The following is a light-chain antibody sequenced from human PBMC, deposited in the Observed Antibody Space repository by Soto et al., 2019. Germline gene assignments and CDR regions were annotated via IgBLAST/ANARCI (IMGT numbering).Light chain of an antibody. CDR3: QQYNNWPPQT. CDR2: GAS. V-gene: IGKV3-15*01. J-gene: IGKJ1*01. CDR1: QTVRNN. Sequence: EFVLTQSPGTLSLSPGERATLSCRASQTVRNNYLAWYQQKPGQAPRLLIYGASTRATGIPARFSGSGSGTEFTLTISSLQSEDFAVYYCQQYNNWPPQTFGQGTKVEIK.